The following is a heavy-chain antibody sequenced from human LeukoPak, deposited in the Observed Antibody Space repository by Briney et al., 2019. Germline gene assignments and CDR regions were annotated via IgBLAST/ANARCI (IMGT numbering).Heavy chain of an antibody. V-gene: IGHV4-34*01. D-gene: IGHD6-19*01. CDR3: ARGMGYSSGWYEFGHYFDY. CDR2: INHSGST. Sequence: PSETLSLNCAVYGGSFSGYYWSWIRQPPGKGLEWIGEINHSGSTNYNPSLKSRVTISVDTSKNQFSLKLSSVTAADTAVYYCARGMGYSSGWYEFGHYFDYWGQGTLVTVSS. J-gene: IGHJ4*02. CDR1: GGSFSGYY.